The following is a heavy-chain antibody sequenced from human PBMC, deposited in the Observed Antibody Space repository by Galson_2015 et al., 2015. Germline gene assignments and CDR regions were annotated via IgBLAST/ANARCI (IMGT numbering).Heavy chain of an antibody. CDR2: IYPGDSDT. Sequence: QSGAEVKKPGESLQISCTGSGYSFTSYWIGWVRQMPGKGLEWMGIIYPGDSDTRYSPSFQGQVTISADKSISTAYLQWSSLKASDTAMYYCARHLGVRSLRYYGMDVWGQGTTVTVSS. J-gene: IGHJ6*02. V-gene: IGHV5-51*01. D-gene: IGHD4-17*01. CDR3: ARHLGVRSLRYYGMDV. CDR1: GYSFTSYW.